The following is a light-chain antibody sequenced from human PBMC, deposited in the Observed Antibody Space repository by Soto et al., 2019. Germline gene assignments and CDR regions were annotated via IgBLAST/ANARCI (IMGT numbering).Light chain of an antibody. V-gene: IGKV4-1*01. J-gene: IGKJ2*01. Sequence: DIVMTQSPDSLAVSLGERATINRKSSQSVLYSSNNKNYLAWYQQKPGQPPKLLIYWASTRESGVPDRFSGSGSGTDFTLTISSLQAEDVAVYYCHQCYNTPQTFGQGTKLEIK. CDR2: WAS. CDR1: QSVLYSSNNKNY. CDR3: HQCYNTPQT.